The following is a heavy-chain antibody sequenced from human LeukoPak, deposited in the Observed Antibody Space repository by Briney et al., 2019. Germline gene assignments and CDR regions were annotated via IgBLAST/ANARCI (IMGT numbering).Heavy chain of an antibody. CDR3: ARSEWELLFDY. V-gene: IGHV1-46*01. Sequence: ASVKVSCKASGYTFTSYYMHWVRQAPGQGLEWMGIINPSGGSTSYAQKFQGRVTTTRDTSTSTVYMELSSLRSEDTAVYYCARSEWELLFDYWGQGTLVTVSS. CDR1: GYTFTSYY. CDR2: INPSGGST. D-gene: IGHD1-26*01. J-gene: IGHJ4*02.